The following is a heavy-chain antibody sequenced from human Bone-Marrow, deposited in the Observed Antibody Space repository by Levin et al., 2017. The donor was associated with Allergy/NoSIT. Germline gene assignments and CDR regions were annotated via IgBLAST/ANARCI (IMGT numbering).Heavy chain of an antibody. CDR2: ISWNSGVI. CDR1: GVTFDDYA. D-gene: IGHD5-24*01. J-gene: IGHJ4*02. Sequence: TGGSLRLSCAASGVTFDDYAMHWVRQPPGKGLEWVSGISWNSGVIGYADSVKGRFTISRDNAKNSLYLQMNSLRTEDTALYYCTKDPVEGRGYWGQGTLVTVSS. V-gene: IGHV3-9*01. CDR3: TKDPVEGRGY.